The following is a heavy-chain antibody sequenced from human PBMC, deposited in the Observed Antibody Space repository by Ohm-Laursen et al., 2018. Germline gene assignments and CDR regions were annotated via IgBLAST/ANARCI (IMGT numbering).Heavy chain of an antibody. CDR1: GYTFTSYY. Sequence: ASVKVSCKASGYTFTSYYMHWVRQAPGQGLEWMGIINPSGGSTSYAQKFQGRVTMTRDTSTSTVYMELSSLRSEDTAVYYCAKRDVSNYHCFDSWGQGTLVTVSS. CDR3: AKRDVSNYHCFDS. J-gene: IGHJ4*02. V-gene: IGHV1-46*01. D-gene: IGHD4-11*01. CDR2: INPSGGST.